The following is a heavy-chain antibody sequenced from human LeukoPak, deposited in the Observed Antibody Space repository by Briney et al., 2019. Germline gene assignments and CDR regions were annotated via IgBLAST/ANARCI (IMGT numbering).Heavy chain of an antibody. J-gene: IGHJ4*02. V-gene: IGHV3-23*01. D-gene: IGHD3-10*01. CDR3: AKAIIAVAYGSGNDY. Sequence: GGSLRLSCAASGFTFSSYAMNWIRQAPGKGLEWVSSISGSGGSTYYADSVKGRFTISRDNSKNTLYLQMNSLRAEDTAVYYCAKAIIAVAYGSGNDYWGQGTLVTVPS. CDR2: ISGSGGST. CDR1: GFTFSSYA.